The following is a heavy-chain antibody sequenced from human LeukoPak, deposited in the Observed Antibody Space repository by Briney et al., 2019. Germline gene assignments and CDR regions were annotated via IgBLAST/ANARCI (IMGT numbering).Heavy chain of an antibody. CDR2: IYYSGST. J-gene: IGHJ5*02. V-gene: IGHV4-59*08. D-gene: IGHD3-9*01. CDR1: GGSISSCY. CDR3: ARAGYDILTGFSDWFDP. Sequence: PSETLSLTCTVSGGSISSCYWSWIRQPPGKGLEWIGYIYYSGSTNYNPSLKSRVTISVDTSKNQFSLKLSSVTAADTAVYYCARAGYDILTGFSDWFDPWGQGTLVTVSS.